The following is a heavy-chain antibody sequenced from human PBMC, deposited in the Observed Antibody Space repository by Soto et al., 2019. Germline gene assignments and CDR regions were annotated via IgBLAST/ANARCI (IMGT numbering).Heavy chain of an antibody. D-gene: IGHD5-12*01. J-gene: IGHJ3*02. CDR3: ARGLWATNDAFDI. Sequence: PGGSLRLSCAASGFTFSSYSMNWVRQAPGKGLEWVSYISSSSSTIYYADSMKGRFTISRGNAKNSLYLQMNSLRAEDTAVYYCARGLWATNDAFDIWGQGTMVTVSS. CDR1: GFTFSSYS. V-gene: IGHV3-48*01. CDR2: ISSSSSTI.